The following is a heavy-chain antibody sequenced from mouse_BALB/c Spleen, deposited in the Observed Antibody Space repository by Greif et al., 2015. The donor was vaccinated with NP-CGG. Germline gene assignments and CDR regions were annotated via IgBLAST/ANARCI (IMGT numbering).Heavy chain of an antibody. CDR2: IWRGGST. D-gene: IGHD2-14*01. Sequence: QVQLQQSGPSLVQPSQSMSITCTVSGFSLTSYGVHWVRQSPGKGLEWLGVIWRGGSTDYNAAFMSRLSTTKDNSKSQVFFKMNSLQADDTAIYYCAKRYDWYFDVWDAGTTVTVSS. CDR3: AKRYDWYFDV. J-gene: IGHJ1*01. V-gene: IGHV2-5-1*01. CDR1: GFSLTSYG.